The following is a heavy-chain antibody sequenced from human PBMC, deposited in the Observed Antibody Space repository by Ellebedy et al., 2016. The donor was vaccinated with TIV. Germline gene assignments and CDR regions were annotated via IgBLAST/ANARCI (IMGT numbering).Heavy chain of an antibody. CDR1: GFTFSSYA. CDR3: ARTPESSGYYYMGGDYFDY. V-gene: IGHV3-23*01. Sequence: GGSLRLSXAASGFTFSSYAMNWVRQAPGKGLEWVSGISGSGDTTYYADSVKGRFTISRDNSKNTLYLQMNRLRAEDTAVYYCARTPESSGYYYMGGDYFDYWGQGTLVTVS. D-gene: IGHD3-22*01. J-gene: IGHJ4*02. CDR2: ISGSGDTT.